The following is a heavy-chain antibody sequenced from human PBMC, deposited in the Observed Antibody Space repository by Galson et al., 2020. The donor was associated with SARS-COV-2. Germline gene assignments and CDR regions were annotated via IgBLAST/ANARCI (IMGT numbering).Heavy chain of an antibody. J-gene: IGHJ5*02. CDR2: IYYSGST. CDR1: GGSISSYY. D-gene: IGHD3-3*01. V-gene: IGHV4-59*01. CDR3: ATSQDDFWSGRENWFDP. Sequence: SETLSLTCTVSGGSISSYYWSWIRQPPGKGLEWIGYIYYSGSTNYNPSLKSQVTISVDTSKNQFSLKLSSVTAADTAVYYCATSQDDFWSGRENWFDPWGQGTLVTVSS.